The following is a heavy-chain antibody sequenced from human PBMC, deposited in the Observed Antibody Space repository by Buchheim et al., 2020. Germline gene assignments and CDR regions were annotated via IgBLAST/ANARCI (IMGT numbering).Heavy chain of an antibody. CDR2: IYYSGST. V-gene: IGHV4-31*03. Sequence: QVQLQESGPGLVKPSQTLSLTCTVSGGSISSGGYYWSWIRQHPGKGLEWIGYIYYSGSTYYNPSLKSRVTISVDTSKNQFPLKLSSITAADTTVYYCARGNTMFGVVIIPVVWLDPWGQGTL. CDR1: GGSISSGGYY. J-gene: IGHJ5*02. CDR3: ARGNTMFGVVIIPVVWLDP. D-gene: IGHD3-3*01.